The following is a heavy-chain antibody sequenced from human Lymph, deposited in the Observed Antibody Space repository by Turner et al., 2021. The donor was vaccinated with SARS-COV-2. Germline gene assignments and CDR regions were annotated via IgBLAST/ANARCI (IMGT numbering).Heavy chain of an antibody. Sequence: QLHLQDSGSGLVKPSETLSPTCTVSGGSISSSSYYWGWIRQPPGKGLEWIGSIYDSGSTYYNPSLKSRVTISVDTSKNQFSLKLSSVTAEDTAVYYCARDQFIIVLMMYASGYFDNWGQGTLVTVSS. D-gene: IGHD2-8*01. J-gene: IGHJ4*02. CDR3: ARDQFIIVLMMYASGYFDN. V-gene: IGHV4-39*02. CDR1: GGSISSSSYY. CDR2: IYDSGST.